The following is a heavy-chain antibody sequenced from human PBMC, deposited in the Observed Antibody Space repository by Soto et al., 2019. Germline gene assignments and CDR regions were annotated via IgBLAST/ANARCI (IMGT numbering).Heavy chain of an antibody. CDR3: ARCISCGLLQSYFDY. Sequence: GGSLRLSCAASGFTFSDYYMSWIRQAPGKGLEWVSYISSSGSTIYYADSVKGRFTISRDNAKNSLYLQMNSLRAEDTAVYYWARCISCGLLQSYFDYWGQGTLVTVSS. J-gene: IGHJ4*02. D-gene: IGHD2-15*01. V-gene: IGHV3-11*01. CDR2: ISSSGSTI. CDR1: GFTFSDYY.